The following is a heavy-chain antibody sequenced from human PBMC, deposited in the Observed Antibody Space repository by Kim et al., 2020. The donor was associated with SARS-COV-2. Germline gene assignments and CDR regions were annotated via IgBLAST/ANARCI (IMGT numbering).Heavy chain of an antibody. CDR3: ARHSKRDDYNPLDY. CDR1: GDTFTIYF. Sequence: GESLKISCKGSGDTFTIYFIDWVRQMPGKGLEWMGIICLGDSYTRYSPSFQGQVTLSVDKSISTTYLQWSSLKASDTAMYYCARHSKRDDYNPLDYWGQGTLVTVSS. CDR2: ICLGDSYT. J-gene: IGHJ4*02. D-gene: IGHD4-4*01. V-gene: IGHV5-51*01.